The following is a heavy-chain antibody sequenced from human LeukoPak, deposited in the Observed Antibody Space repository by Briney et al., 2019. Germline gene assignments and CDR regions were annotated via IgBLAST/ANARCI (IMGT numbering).Heavy chain of an antibody. CDR1: GFTFSSYA. CDR2: ISGSGGST. CDR3: AKDRAVADGDYYYYYMDV. V-gene: IGHV3-23*01. Sequence: GGSLRLSCAASGFTFSSYAMSWVRQAPGKGLEWVSAISGSGGSTYYADSVKGRFTISRDNSKDTLYLQMNSLRAEDTAVYYCAKDRAVADGDYYYYYMDVWGKGTTVTVSS. D-gene: IGHD6-19*01. J-gene: IGHJ6*03.